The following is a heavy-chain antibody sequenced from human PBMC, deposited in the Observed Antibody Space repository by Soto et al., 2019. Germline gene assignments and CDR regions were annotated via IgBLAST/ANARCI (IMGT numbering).Heavy chain of an antibody. D-gene: IGHD3-3*01. J-gene: IGHJ4*02. CDR1: GFSLTTSGVG. CDR2: IYWDDDK. CDR3: AHRVLRTVFGLVTTTAIYFDF. V-gene: IGHV2-5*02. Sequence: QITLNESGPPVVRPTETLTLTCRFSGFSLTTSGVGVGWIRQSPGKAPEWLALIYWDDDKRYSASLKSRLNIPKDTSKNQVVLTVSDLDPTDTALYYCAHRVLRTVFGLVTTTAIYFDFWGQGTPVAVSS.